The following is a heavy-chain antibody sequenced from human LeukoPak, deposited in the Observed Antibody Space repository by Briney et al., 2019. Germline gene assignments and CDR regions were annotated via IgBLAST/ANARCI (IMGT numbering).Heavy chain of an antibody. CDR2: ITSTSSYI. CDR3: ARDRRRRGHDFNWFDP. D-gene: IGHD3-3*01. CDR1: GFTFSSYG. Sequence: GGSLRLSYAASGFTFSSYGMSWVRQAPGKGLEWVSSITSTSSYIYYADSVKGRFTISRDNAKNSLYLQMNSLRAEDTAVYYCARDRRRRGHDFNWFDPWGQGTLVTVSS. J-gene: IGHJ5*02. V-gene: IGHV3-21*01.